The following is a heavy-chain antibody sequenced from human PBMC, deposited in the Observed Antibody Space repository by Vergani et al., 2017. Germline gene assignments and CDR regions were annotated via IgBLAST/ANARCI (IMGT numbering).Heavy chain of an antibody. Sequence: EVQLVESGGGLVQPGGSLRLSCAASGFTFSSHWMSWVRQAPGKGLEWVANIKQDGSEKYYVDSVKGRFTISRDNAKNSLYLQMNSLRAEDTAVYYCASLRFGRAFDIWGQGTMVTVSS. J-gene: IGHJ3*02. D-gene: IGHD3-10*01. V-gene: IGHV3-7*01. CDR3: ASLRFGRAFDI. CDR2: IKQDGSEK. CDR1: GFTFSSHW.